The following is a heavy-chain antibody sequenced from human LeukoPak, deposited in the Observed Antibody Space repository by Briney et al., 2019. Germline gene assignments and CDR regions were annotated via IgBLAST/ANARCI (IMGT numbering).Heavy chain of an antibody. CDR3: ARGGSGSHYYYYYYMDV. Sequence: EASVKVSCKASGYTFTSYYMHWVRQAPGQGLEWMGIINPSGGSTSYAQKFQGRVTMTRDTSTSTVYMELSSLRSEDTAVYYCARGGSGSHYYYYYYMDVWGKGTTVTISS. CDR1: GYTFTSYY. D-gene: IGHD3-10*01. J-gene: IGHJ6*03. V-gene: IGHV1-46*01. CDR2: INPSGGST.